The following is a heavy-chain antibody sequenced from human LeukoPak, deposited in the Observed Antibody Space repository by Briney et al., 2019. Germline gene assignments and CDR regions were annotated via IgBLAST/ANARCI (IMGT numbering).Heavy chain of an antibody. Sequence: SVKVSCKASGGTFSSYAISWLRQAPGQGLEWMGGIIPVFGTSNYAQKFQGRVTITADESTRTAYMELSSLRSEDTAVYYCARVTGGRYCSTTSCYMRGWFDPWGQGTLVTVSS. V-gene: IGHV1-69*13. J-gene: IGHJ5*02. CDR2: IIPVFGTS. D-gene: IGHD2-2*02. CDR3: ARVTGGRYCSTTSCYMRGWFDP. CDR1: GGTFSSYA.